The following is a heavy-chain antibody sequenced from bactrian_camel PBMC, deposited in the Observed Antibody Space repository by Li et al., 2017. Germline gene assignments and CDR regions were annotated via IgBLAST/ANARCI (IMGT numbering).Heavy chain of an antibody. D-gene: IGHD6*01. V-gene: IGHV3S26*01. J-gene: IGHJ4*01. Sequence: HVQLVESGGGSVQAGGSLRLSCVASGYTDSRYCMGWFRQRPGEERARVATIDGDGRTNYADSMKGRFTISLDNTKRTLYLQMNSLKTEDTAVYYCAAGYGGSCQYNNWGQGTQVTVS. CDR1: GYTDSRYC. CDR3: AAGYGGSCQYNN. CDR2: IDGDGRT.